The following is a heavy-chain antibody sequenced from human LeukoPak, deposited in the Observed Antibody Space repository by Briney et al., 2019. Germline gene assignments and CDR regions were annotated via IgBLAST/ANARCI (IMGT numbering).Heavy chain of an antibody. CDR1: GYTLTELS. CDR3: ATDSDLDYGDFPDAFDI. Sequence: ASVKVSCKVSGYTLTELSMHWVRQAPGKGLEWMGGFDPEDGETIYAQKFQGRVTMTEDTSTDTAYMELSSLRSEDTAVYYCATDSDLDYGDFPDAFDIWGQGTMVTVSS. V-gene: IGHV1-24*01. J-gene: IGHJ3*02. D-gene: IGHD4-17*01. CDR2: FDPEDGET.